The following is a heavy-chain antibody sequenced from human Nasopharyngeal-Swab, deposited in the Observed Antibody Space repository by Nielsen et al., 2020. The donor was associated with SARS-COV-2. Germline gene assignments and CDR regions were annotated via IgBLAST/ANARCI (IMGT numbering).Heavy chain of an antibody. CDR2: IYYSGST. V-gene: IGHV4-39*01. D-gene: IGHD1-26*01. Sequence: RQAPGKGLEWIGSIYYSGSTYYNPSPKSRVTISVDTSKNQFSLKLSSVTAADTAVYYCASQGSGSYYLLYYYYGMDVWGQGTTVTVSS. J-gene: IGHJ6*02. CDR3: ASQGSGSYYLLYYYYGMDV.